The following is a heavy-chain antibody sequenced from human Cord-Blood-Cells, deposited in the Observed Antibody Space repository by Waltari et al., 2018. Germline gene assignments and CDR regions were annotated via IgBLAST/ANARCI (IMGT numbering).Heavy chain of an antibody. CDR3: ARELSFYDYSNYYYYGMDV. V-gene: IGHV7-4-1*01. CDR1: GYTFTSYA. D-gene: IGHD4-4*01. CDR2: INTNTGNP. J-gene: IGHJ6*02. Sequence: QVQLVQSGSELKKPGASVTVSCKASGYTFTSYAMNWVRQAPGQGLEWMGWINTNTGNPTYAQGFTGRFVFSLDTSVSTAYLQICSLKAEDTAVYYCARELSFYDYSNYYYYGMDVWDQGTTVTVSS.